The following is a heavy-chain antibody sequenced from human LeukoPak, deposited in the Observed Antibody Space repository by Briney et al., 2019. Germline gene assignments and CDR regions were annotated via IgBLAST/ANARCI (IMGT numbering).Heavy chain of an antibody. V-gene: IGHV6-1*01. Sequence: SQTLSLTCAISGDSVSSNSAAWNWIRQSPSRGLEWLARTYYRSKWYNDYAISVKSRITVNPDTSKNQFSLHLNSVTPEDTAVYFCAREGWIVPTLTGAWFDPWGQGTLVTVSS. CDR1: GDSVSSNSAA. D-gene: IGHD1-1*01. J-gene: IGHJ5*02. CDR3: AREGWIVPTLTGAWFDP. CDR2: TYYRSKWYN.